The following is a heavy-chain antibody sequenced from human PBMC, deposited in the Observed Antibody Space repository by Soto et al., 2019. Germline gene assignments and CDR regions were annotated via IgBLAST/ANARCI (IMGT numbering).Heavy chain of an antibody. D-gene: IGHD6-13*01. V-gene: IGHV3-23*01. CDR3: AKVAAAGYYFDY. Sequence: EVQLLESGGGLIQPGGSLRLSCAASGFTCSSYAMSWVRQAPGKGLEWVSAISGSGGSTYYADSVKGRFTISRDNSKNTLYLQMNSLRAEDTAVYYCAKVAAAGYYFDYWGQGTLVSVSS. J-gene: IGHJ4*02. CDR1: GFTCSSYA. CDR2: ISGSGGST.